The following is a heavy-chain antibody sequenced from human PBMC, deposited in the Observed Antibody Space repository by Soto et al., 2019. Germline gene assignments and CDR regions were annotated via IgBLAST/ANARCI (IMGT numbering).Heavy chain of an antibody. J-gene: IGHJ4*02. Sequence: EVQLLESGGGLVQPGGSLRLSCAASGFTFSSYAISWVRQGPGKGLGWVSLISWTGDSSEYANSVKCRFTISRDYSKTTVFLQMNSLRAEDTAVYFCAKDNGNYGSGTFSHWGQGTLVTVSS. V-gene: IGHV3-23*01. D-gene: IGHD3-10*01. CDR1: GFTFSSYA. CDR3: AKDNGNYGSGTFSH. CDR2: ISWTGDSS.